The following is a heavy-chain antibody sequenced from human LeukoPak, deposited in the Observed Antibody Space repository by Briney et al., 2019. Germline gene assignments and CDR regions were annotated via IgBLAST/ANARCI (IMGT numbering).Heavy chain of an antibody. J-gene: IGHJ3*02. CDR3: ARDLFGVVSQWDAFDI. CDR1: GGSISSGSYY. D-gene: IGHD3-3*01. V-gene: IGHV4-61*02. CDR2: IYTSGST. Sequence: SETLSLTCTVSGGSISSGSYYWSWIRQPAGKGLEWIGRIYTSGSTNYNPSLKSRVTISVDTSKNQFSLKLSSVTAADTAVYYCARDLFGVVSQWDAFDIWGQGTMVTVSS.